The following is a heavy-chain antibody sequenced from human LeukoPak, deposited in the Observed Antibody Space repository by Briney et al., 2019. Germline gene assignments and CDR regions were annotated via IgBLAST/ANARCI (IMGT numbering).Heavy chain of an antibody. D-gene: IGHD6-13*01. CDR1: GDSISNYY. J-gene: IGHJ4*02. V-gene: IGHV4-59*01. Sequence: SETLSLTCAVSGDSISNYYWSWIRQPPGKGLEWIGYIYYSGSTNYNPSLKSRVTISVDTSKNQFSLKLSSVTAADTAVYYCARVDSSNWYEYRGYFDYWGQGTLVTVSS. CDR3: ARVDSSNWYEYRGYFDY. CDR2: IYYSGST.